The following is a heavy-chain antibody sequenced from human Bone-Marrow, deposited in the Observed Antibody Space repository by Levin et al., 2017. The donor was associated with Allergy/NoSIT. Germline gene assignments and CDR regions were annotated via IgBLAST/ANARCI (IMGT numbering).Heavy chain of an antibody. Sequence: SETLSLTCTVSGYSISSGYYWGWIRQPPGKGLEWIGSINHSGSTFYKPSLKSRVTISVDTSENQFSLKLSAVTAADAAVYYCARGQTNIDHWGQGTLVTVSS. CDR1: GYSISSGYY. CDR3: ARGQTNIDH. CDR2: INHSGST. V-gene: IGHV4-38-2*02. D-gene: IGHD1/OR15-1a*01. J-gene: IGHJ4*02.